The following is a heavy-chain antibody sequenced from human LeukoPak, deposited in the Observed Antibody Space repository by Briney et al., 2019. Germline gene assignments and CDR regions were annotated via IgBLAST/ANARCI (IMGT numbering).Heavy chain of an antibody. D-gene: IGHD3-10*01. Sequence: KSGGSLRLSCAASGFTFSSYSMNWVRQAPGKGLEWVSSISSSSSYIYYADSVKGRFTISRDNAKNSLYLQMNSLRAEDTAVYYCARDAGSGAFDIWGQGTMVTVSS. J-gene: IGHJ3*02. V-gene: IGHV3-21*01. CDR2: ISSSSSYI. CDR1: GFTFSSYS. CDR3: ARDAGSGAFDI.